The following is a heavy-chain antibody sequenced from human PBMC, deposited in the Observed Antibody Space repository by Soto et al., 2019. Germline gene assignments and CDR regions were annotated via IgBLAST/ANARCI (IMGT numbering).Heavy chain of an antibody. D-gene: IGHD1-7*01. CDR2: IYWDDDK. CDR3: AYRQDYRRSWNSGWFDP. CDR1: GFSLSTTGVG. J-gene: IGHJ5*02. V-gene: IGHV2-5*02. Sequence: QITLKESGPTLVKPTQTLTLTCTFSGFSLSTTGVGVGWIRQSPGKALEWLALIYWDDDKRYSPSLKTRLTINKXXSXNXXVLTMTNMDPVDTATYYCAYRQDYRRSWNSGWFDPWGQGTLVTVSS.